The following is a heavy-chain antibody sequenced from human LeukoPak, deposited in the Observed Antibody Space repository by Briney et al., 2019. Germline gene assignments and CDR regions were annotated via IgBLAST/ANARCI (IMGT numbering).Heavy chain of an antibody. V-gene: IGHV4-39*01. J-gene: IGHJ4*02. CDR1: GGSLSSSSYY. CDR2: IYYSGST. Sequence: PSETLSLTCTVSGGSLSSSSYYWGWIRQPPGKGLEWIGSIYYSGSTYYNPSLKSRVTISVDTSKNQFSLKLSSVTAADTAVYYCARNTLLIVVVPAAIDYWGQGTLVTVSS. D-gene: IGHD2-2*01. CDR3: ARNTLLIVVVPAAIDY.